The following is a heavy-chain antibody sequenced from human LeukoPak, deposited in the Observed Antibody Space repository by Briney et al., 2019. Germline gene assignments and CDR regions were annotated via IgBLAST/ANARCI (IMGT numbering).Heavy chain of an antibody. CDR1: GYTFTGYY. J-gene: IGHJ4*02. Sequence: ASVKVSCKASGYTFTGYYMHWVRQAPGQGLEWMGRINPNSGGTNYAQKFQGRVTMTRDTSISTAYMELSRLRSDDTAVYYCASLGRYCSGRSCYLYFDYWGQGTLVTVSS. CDR2: INPNSGGT. V-gene: IGHV1-2*06. CDR3: ASLGRYCSGRSCYLYFDY. D-gene: IGHD2-15*01.